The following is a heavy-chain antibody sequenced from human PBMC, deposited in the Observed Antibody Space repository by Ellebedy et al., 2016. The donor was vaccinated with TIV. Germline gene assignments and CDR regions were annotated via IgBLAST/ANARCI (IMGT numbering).Heavy chain of an antibody. CDR3: ARREYYGSGSEAVDS. CDR1: GYSFTSYW. D-gene: IGHD3-10*01. Sequence: GESLKISCKGSGYSFTSYWIGWVRQMPGKGLEWMGIIYPDDSDTRYSPSFQGQVTISVDKSISTAYLHWNSLKASDTAMYYCARREYYGSGSEAVDSWGQGTLATVSS. J-gene: IGHJ4*02. CDR2: IYPDDSDT. V-gene: IGHV5-51*01.